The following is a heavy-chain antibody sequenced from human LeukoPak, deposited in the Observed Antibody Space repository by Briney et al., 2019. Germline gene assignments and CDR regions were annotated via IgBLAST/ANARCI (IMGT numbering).Heavy chain of an antibody. CDR1: GYTFTGYY. CDR2: INPNSGGT. CDR3: AREELGYCSGGSCYWFDP. Sequence: ASVKVSCKASGYTFTGYYMHWVRQAPGQGLEWMGWINPNSGGTNYAQKFQGRVTMTRDTSISTAYMELSRLRPDDTAVYYCAREELGYCSGGSCYWFDPWGQGTLVTVSS. V-gene: IGHV1-2*02. J-gene: IGHJ5*02. D-gene: IGHD2-15*01.